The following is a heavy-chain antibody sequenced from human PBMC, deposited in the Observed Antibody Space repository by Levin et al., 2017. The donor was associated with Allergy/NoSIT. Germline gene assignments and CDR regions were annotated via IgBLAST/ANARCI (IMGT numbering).Heavy chain of an antibody. Sequence: GESLKISCAASGFSFSSYALYWVRQAPGKGLEWVAVISYGASNKYYADSVKGRFTISRDNSKNTLYLQMNSLRGEDTAVYYCARDGTASGIDYWGQGTLVTVS. CDR1: GFSFSSYA. CDR3: ARDGTASGIDY. CDR2: ISYGASNK. V-gene: IGHV3-30-3*01. J-gene: IGHJ4*02. D-gene: IGHD5-12*01.